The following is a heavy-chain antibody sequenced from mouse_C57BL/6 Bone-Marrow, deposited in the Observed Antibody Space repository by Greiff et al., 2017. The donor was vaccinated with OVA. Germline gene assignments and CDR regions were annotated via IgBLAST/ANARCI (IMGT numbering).Heavy chain of an antibody. CDR1: GYAFTNYL. CDR2: INPGSGGT. D-gene: IGHD5-2*01. V-gene: IGHV1-54*01. J-gene: IGHJ4*01. Sequence: VQLQQSGAELVRPGTSVKVSCKASGYAFTNYLIEWVKQRPGQGLEWIGVINPGSGGTNYNEKFKGKATLTADKSSSTAYMQLSSLTSEDSAVYFCARGEYGDVAMEYWGKGTSVT. CDR3: ARGEYGDVAMEY.